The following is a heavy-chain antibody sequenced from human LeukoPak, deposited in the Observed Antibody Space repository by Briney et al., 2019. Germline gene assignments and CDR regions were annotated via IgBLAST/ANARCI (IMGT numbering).Heavy chain of an antibody. CDR2: INPNSGGT. Sequence: ASVKVSCKASGYTFTGYYMHWVRQAPGQGLEWMGWINPNSGGTNYAQKFQGRVTMTRDTSISTAYMELSRLRSDDTAVYYCARDRLTTQQLVLDAFDIWGQGTIVTVSS. CDR1: GYTFTGYY. D-gene: IGHD6-13*01. V-gene: IGHV1-2*02. J-gene: IGHJ3*02. CDR3: ARDRLTTQQLVLDAFDI.